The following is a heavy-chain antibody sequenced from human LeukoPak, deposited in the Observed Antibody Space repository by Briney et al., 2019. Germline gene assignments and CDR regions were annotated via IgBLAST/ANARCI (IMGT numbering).Heavy chain of an antibody. D-gene: IGHD4-17*01. J-gene: IGHJ4*02. V-gene: IGHV3-30*02. Sequence: PGGSLRLSCAASGFTFSSYGMHWVRQAPGKGLEWVAFIRYDGSDKYYADSVKGRFTISRDKSKNTLYLQMNSLRAEDTALYYCARGRGGDYVPSRFDYWGQGTLVTVSS. CDR2: IRYDGSDK. CDR3: ARGRGGDYVPSRFDY. CDR1: GFTFSSYG.